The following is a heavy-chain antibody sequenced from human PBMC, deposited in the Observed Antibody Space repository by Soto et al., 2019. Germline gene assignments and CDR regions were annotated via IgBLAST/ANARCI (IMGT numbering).Heavy chain of an antibody. J-gene: IGHJ6*03. CDR2: MNPSSGNT. CDR1: GYTFTSYY. Sequence: GASVKVSCKASGYTFTSYYIHWVRQAPGQGLVWMGRMNPSSGNTGYAQKFQGRVTMTRNTSISTAYMELSSLRSEDTAVYYCARGPVRNIVVVVAGYYMDVWGKGTTVTVSS. D-gene: IGHD2-15*01. V-gene: IGHV1-8*02. CDR3: ARGPVRNIVVVVAGYYMDV.